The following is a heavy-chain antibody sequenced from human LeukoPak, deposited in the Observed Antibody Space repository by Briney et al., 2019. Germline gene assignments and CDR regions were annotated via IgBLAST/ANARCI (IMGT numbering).Heavy chain of an antibody. CDR1: GITFNNFE. CDR3: ARGPPNYYDSSGYFYL. CDR2: ISSSGNTI. D-gene: IGHD3-22*01. J-gene: IGHJ4*02. Sequence: GGSLRLSCAASGITFNNFEMNWVRQAPGKGLEWVSYISSSGNTIYYADSVKGRFTISRDNAKNSLYLQMNSLRAEDTALYFCARGPPNYYDSSGYFYLWGQGTLVTVSS. V-gene: IGHV3-48*03.